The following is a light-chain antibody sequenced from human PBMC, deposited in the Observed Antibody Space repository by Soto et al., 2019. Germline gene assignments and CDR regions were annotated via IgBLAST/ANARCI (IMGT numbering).Light chain of an antibody. CDR1: TSVSSN. Sequence: EIVMTESPSTPSVSPGERATLSCIACTSVSSNLTWYQQKPGQAPRLLIFGASTRATGIPDRFSGSGSGTEFTLTISSLQSEDSAVYYCQQYNNWPWTFGQGTKVDIK. CDR3: QQYNNWPWT. V-gene: IGKV3-15*01. J-gene: IGKJ1*01. CDR2: GAS.